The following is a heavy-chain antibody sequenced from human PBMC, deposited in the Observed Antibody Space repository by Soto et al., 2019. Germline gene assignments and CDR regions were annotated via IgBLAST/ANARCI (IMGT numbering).Heavy chain of an antibody. CDR1: GYTFTGYY. Sequence: ASVKVSCKASGYTFTGYYMHWVRQAPGQGLEWMGWINPNSGGTNYAQKFQGRVTMTRDTSISTAYMELSRLRSDDTAVYYCAREAARGDYYYYGMDVWGQGTTVTVSS. CDR3: AREAARGDYYYYGMDV. J-gene: IGHJ6*02. V-gene: IGHV1-2*02. D-gene: IGHD6-6*01. CDR2: INPNSGGT.